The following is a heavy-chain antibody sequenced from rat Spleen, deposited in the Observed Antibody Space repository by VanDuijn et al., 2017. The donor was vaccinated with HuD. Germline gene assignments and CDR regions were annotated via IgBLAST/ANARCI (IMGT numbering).Heavy chain of an antibody. CDR1: GFSLTSYS. CDR3: TRGHGSYALWYFDF. CDR2: ISSGGTT. J-gene: IGHJ1*01. V-gene: IGHV2-6*01. Sequence: VQLKESGPGLVQPSETLSLTCTVSGFSLTSYSVSWVRQPPGKGLEWIAAISSGGTTYYNSALKSRLSISRDTSKNQVFLKMNSLQTDDTGTYYCTRGHGSYALWYFDFWGPGTMVTVSS. D-gene: IGHD1-2*01.